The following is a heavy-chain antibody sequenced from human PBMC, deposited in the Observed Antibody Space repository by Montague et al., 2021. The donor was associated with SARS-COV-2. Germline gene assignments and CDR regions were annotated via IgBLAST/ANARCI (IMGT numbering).Heavy chain of an antibody. CDR2: IDYSGST. D-gene: IGHD2-2*01. CDR1: GGSISSGGYY. CDR3: ATESLGYCSSTSCYGPHDGMDV. V-gene: IGHV4-31*03. Sequence: TLSLTCTVSGGSISSGGYYWSWIRQHPGKGLEWIGCIDYSGSTYYNPSLKSRVTISVDTSKNQFSLKLSSVTAADTAVYYCATESLGYCSSTSCYGPHDGMDVWGPGTTVTVSS. J-gene: IGHJ6*02.